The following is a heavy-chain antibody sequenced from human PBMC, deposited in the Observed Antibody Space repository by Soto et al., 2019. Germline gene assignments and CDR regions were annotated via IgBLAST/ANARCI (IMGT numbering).Heavy chain of an antibody. CDR1: GFTFDDYA. CDR3: AKSMLGYCSGGSCYPFDY. Sequence: ESGGGLVQPGRSLRLSCAASGFTFDDYAMHWVRQAPGKGLEWVSGISWNSGSIGYADSVKGRFTISRDNAKNSLYLQMNSLRAEDTALYYCAKSMLGYCSGGSCYPFDYWGQGTLVTVSS. CDR2: ISWNSGSI. D-gene: IGHD2-15*01. V-gene: IGHV3-9*01. J-gene: IGHJ4*02.